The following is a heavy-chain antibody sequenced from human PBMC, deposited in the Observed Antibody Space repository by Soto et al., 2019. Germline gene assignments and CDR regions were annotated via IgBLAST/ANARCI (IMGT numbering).Heavy chain of an antibody. CDR1: GGSISSSSYY. D-gene: IGHD3-22*01. V-gene: IGHV4-39*01. CDR2: IYYSGST. Sequence: QLQLQESGPGLVKPSETLSLTCTVSGGSISSSSYYWGWIRQPPGKGLEWIGSIYYSGSTYYNPSRKSRVTISVDTSKNQFSLKLSSVTAADTAVYYCARHIRSGGYYDSSGQNWFDPWGQGTLVTVSS. CDR3: ARHIRSGGYYDSSGQNWFDP. J-gene: IGHJ5*02.